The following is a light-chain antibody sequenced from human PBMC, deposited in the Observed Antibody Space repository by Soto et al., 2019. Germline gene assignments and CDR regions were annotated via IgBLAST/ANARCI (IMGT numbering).Light chain of an antibody. CDR2: GAS. V-gene: IGKV3-20*01. CDR1: QSVSSSY. CDR3: QQYGSSPRT. Sequence: EIVLTQSPGTLSLSPGERATLSCRASQSVSSSYLAWYQQKPGQAPRLLIYGASSRHTGIPDRFSGSGSGTEFTLTISRLEPEDFAVYYCQQYGSSPRTFGQGTKVEIK. J-gene: IGKJ1*01.